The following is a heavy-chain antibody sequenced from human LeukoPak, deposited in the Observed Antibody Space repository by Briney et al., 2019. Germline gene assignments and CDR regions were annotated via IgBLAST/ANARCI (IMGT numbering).Heavy chain of an antibody. CDR1: GYTLINYF. Sequence: ASLKVSCKASGYTLINYFMHWVRQAPGQGLEWVGRINPSGGSRTYAPKFQGRVAMTRDTSTSTVYMDLISLRSEDTAVYYCAREASGAFDYWGQGTLVTVSS. J-gene: IGHJ4*02. CDR2: INPSGGSR. V-gene: IGHV1-46*01. D-gene: IGHD6-25*01. CDR3: AREASGAFDY.